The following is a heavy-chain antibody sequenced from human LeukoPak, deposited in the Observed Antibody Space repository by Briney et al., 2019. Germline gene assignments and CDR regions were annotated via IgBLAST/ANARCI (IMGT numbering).Heavy chain of an antibody. CDR1: GASITNYY. V-gene: IGHV4-4*07. Sequence: PSETLSLTCTVSGASITNYYWSWIRQSAGKGLEWIGRIYPSGSTHSNPSLKSRVTISVDTSKNHFSLRLRSVTAADTAVYYCARLAAISGSDYPDDWGQGTLVTVSS. J-gene: IGHJ4*02. D-gene: IGHD1-26*01. CDR2: IYPSGST. CDR3: ARLAAISGSDYPDD.